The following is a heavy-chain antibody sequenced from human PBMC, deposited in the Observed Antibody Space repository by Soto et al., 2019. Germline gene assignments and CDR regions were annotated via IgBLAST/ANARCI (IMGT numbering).Heavy chain of an antibody. CDR3: AKDFALLQRLATDY. J-gene: IGHJ4*02. Sequence: GGSVRLSCAASGFSFSSYAMSWVRQAPGKGLEWVSAISGSGGSTYYADSVKGRFTISRDNSKNTLYLQMNSLRAEDTAVYYCAKDFALLQRLATDYSGQAPLLTLSS. CDR1: GFSFSSYA. CDR2: ISGSGGST. D-gene: IGHD6-25*01. V-gene: IGHV3-23*01.